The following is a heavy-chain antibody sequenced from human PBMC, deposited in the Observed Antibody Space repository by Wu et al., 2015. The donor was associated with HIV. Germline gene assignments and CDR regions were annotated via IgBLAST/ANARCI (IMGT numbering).Heavy chain of an antibody. V-gene: IGHV1-2*02. CDR3: ARDGPPVRGPFSSWFDP. CDR2: INPNSGGT. CDR1: GYTFTGYY. J-gene: IGHJ5*02. Sequence: QVQLVQSGXEVKKPGASVKVSCKASGYTFTGYYMHWVRQAPGQGLEWMGWINPNSGGTNYAQKFQGRVTMTRDTSISTAYMELSRLRSDDTAVYYCARDGPPVRGPFSSWFDPWGQGTLVTVSS. D-gene: IGHD3-10*01.